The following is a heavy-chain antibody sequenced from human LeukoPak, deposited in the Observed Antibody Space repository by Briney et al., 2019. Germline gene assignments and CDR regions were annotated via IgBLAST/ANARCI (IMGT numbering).Heavy chain of an antibody. J-gene: IGHJ4*02. CDR3: AKDSWSAYWFYFDY. D-gene: IGHD3-3*01. CDR2: ISGSSGST. CDR1: GFTFGSYA. Sequence: GGSLRLSCAVSGFTFGSYAMTWVRQAPGKGLEWVSSISGSSGSTYYADSVKGRFTISRDNSKNTLYLQMNSLRAEDTAVYYCAKDSWSAYWFYFDYWGQGTLVGVSS. V-gene: IGHV3-23*01.